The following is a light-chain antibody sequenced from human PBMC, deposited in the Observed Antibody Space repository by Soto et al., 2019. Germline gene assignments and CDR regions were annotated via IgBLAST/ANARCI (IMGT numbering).Light chain of an antibody. V-gene: IGKV3-11*01. CDR1: RSVSSF. CDR3: QQLNYSSPLT. Sequence: EVVLTQSPDTLSVSPGERATLSCRASRSVSSFLAWYQQKPGQAPRLLIYGASNRATGIPDRFSGSGSATAFTPPTSSLEHADYAAYYCQQLNYSSPLTFGQGTRLEIK. CDR2: GAS. J-gene: IGKJ5*01.